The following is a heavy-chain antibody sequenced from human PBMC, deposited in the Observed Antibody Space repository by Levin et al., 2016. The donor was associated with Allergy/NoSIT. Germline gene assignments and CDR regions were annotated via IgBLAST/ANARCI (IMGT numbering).Heavy chain of an antibody. CDR2: IDPSDSYT. V-gene: IGHV5-10-1*01. J-gene: IGHJ3*02. Sequence: VRQMPGKGLEWMGRIDPSDSYTNYSPSFQGHVTISADKSISTAYLQWSSLKASDTAMYYCARAGHDAFDIWGQGTMVTVSS. CDR3: ARAGHDAFDI.